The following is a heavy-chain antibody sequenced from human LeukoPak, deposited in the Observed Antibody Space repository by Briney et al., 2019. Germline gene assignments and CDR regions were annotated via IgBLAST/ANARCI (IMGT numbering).Heavy chain of an antibody. CDR3: ASLKYYGSGYLEQYHFDH. D-gene: IGHD3-10*01. Sequence: TPSETLSLTCTVSGGSISSGGYYWSWIRQHPGKGLEWIGYIYYSGRSYHTPSLKSRVSISVDTSKSQFSLRLSSVTAADTAVYYCASLKYYGSGYLEQYHFDHWGQGTLVTVSS. CDR1: GGSISSGGYY. J-gene: IGHJ4*02. V-gene: IGHV4-31*03. CDR2: IYYSGRS.